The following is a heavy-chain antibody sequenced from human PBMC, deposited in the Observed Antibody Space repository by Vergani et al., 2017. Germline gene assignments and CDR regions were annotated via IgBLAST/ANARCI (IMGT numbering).Heavy chain of an antibody. V-gene: IGHV1-46*01. D-gene: IGHD3-9*01. CDR2: INPSGGST. J-gene: IGHJ6*02. CDR1: GYTFTSYY. CDR3: ARGSEKNVLRYFDWLSKAAPGGYYYGMDV. Sequence: QVQLVQSGAEVKKPGASVKVSCKASGYTFTSYYMHWVRQAPGQGLEWMGIINPSGGSTSYAQKFQGRVTMTRDTSTSTVYMELRSLRSDDTAVYYCARGSEKNVLRYFDWLSKAAPGGYYYGMDVWGQGTTVTVSS.